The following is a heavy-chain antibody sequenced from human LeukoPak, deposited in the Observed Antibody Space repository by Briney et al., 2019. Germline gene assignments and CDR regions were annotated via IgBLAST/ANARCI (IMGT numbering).Heavy chain of an antibody. CDR1: GYTFTSYW. CDR3: ARHRVADENQFDY. J-gene: IGHJ4*02. V-gene: IGHV5-51*01. Sequence: KVSCKASGYTFTSYWIGWVRQMPGKGLEWMGIIYPGDSDTRYSPSFQGQVTISADKSISTAYLQWSSLKASDTAMYYCARHRVADENQFDYWGQGTLVTVSS. CDR2: IYPGDSDT. D-gene: IGHD1-14*01.